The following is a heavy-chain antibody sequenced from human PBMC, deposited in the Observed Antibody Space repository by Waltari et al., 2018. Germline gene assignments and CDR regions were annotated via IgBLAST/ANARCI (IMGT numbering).Heavy chain of an antibody. J-gene: IGHJ5*02. CDR3: ARGHPRFDYEKSDYYAYWFDP. Sequence: QVELQQWGAGLLRPSETLSLTCSVSGGAFDSYYWTWIRQAPGRGLEWLGEVNPTGSTNYNPSLKSRLSLSGETSRNQVSLKMTSVTGADTAVYFCARGHPRFDYEKSDYYAYWFDPWGQGTQVTVSS. V-gene: IGHV4-34*01. CDR2: VNPTGST. CDR1: GGAFDSYY. D-gene: IGHD3-22*01.